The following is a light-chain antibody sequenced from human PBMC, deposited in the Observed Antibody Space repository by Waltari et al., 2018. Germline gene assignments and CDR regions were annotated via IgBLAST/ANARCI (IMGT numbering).Light chain of an antibody. J-gene: IGKJ1*01. CDR1: QNGLYSTNNKNY. V-gene: IGKV4-1*01. CDR2: WAS. CDR3: QQYYGTPPT. Sequence: DIVMTQSPDSLAVSLGERATINCKSSQNGLYSTNNKNYLAWYQKKPRQPPKLLIYWASTRESGVPDRFSGSGSGTDFTLTISSLQAEDVAVYYCQQYYGTPPTFGQGTKVEIK.